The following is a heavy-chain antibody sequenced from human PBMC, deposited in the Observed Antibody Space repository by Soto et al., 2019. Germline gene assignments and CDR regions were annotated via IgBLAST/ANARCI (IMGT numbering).Heavy chain of an antibody. CDR1: GFTFSSYG. Sequence: GGSLRLSCAASGFTFSSYGMHWVRQAPGKGLEWVAVISYDGSNKYYADSVKGRFTISRDNSKNTLYLQMNSLRAEDTAVYYCAKAGDYGIEYFQHWGQGTLVTVSS. J-gene: IGHJ1*01. V-gene: IGHV3-30*18. D-gene: IGHD4-17*01. CDR3: AKAGDYGIEYFQH. CDR2: ISYDGSNK.